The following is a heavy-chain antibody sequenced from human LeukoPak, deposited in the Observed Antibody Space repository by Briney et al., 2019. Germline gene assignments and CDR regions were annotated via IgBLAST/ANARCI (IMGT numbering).Heavy chain of an antibody. CDR1: GGSISRSSYY. CDR2: IYYSGST. Sequence: PSETLSLTCSVSGGSISRSSYYWGWIRQPPGKGLEWIGSIYYSGSTYYNPSLKSRVTISVDTSKNQFSLKLSSVTAADTAVYYCARHPLYSYGLDYWGQGTLVTVSS. J-gene: IGHJ4*02. CDR3: ARHPLYSYGLDY. V-gene: IGHV4-39*01. D-gene: IGHD5-18*01.